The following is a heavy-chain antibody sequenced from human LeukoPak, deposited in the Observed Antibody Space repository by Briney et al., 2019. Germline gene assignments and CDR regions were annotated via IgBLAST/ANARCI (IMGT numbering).Heavy chain of an antibody. J-gene: IGHJ5*02. CDR1: GGSFSDYH. CDR2: IYHSGST. D-gene: IGHD6-13*01. V-gene: IGHV4-34*01. CDR3: AGMRVAAAGLLLYNWFDP. Sequence: KASETLSLTCAVYGGSFSDYHWSWIRQPPGKGLEWIGSIYHSGSTYYNPSLKSRVTISVDTSKNQFSLKLSSVTAADTAVYYCAGMRVAAAGLLLYNWFDPWGQGTLVTVSS.